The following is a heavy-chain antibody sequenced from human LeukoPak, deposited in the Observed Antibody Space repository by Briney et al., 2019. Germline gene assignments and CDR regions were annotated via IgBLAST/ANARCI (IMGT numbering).Heavy chain of an antibody. Sequence: GGSLRLSCAASGFSFSSYWLIWVRQAPGKGLEWVANIKQDGSEKYYVDSVKGRFTISRDNAKNSVYLQMNSLRVEDTAVYYCAKDRGYYGSGSYYYFDYWGQGTLVTVSS. CDR1: GFSFSSYW. CDR2: IKQDGSEK. J-gene: IGHJ4*02. D-gene: IGHD3-10*01. CDR3: AKDRGYYGSGSYYYFDY. V-gene: IGHV3-7*01.